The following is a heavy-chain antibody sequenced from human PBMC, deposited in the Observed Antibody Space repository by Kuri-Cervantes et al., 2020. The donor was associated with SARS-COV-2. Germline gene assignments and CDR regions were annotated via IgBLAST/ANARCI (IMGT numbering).Heavy chain of an antibody. CDR2: ISSSGSTI. Sequence: GGSLRLSCAASGFTFSSYSMNWVRQAPGKGLEWVSYISSSGSTIYYADSVKGRFTISRDNAKNSLYLQMNSLRAEDTAVYYCASLLSGGGAHLYYFYMDAWGKGTSVTVSS. CDR3: ASLLSGGGAHLYYFYMDA. J-gene: IGHJ6*03. V-gene: IGHV3-48*04. CDR1: GFTFSSYS. D-gene: IGHD3-16*01.